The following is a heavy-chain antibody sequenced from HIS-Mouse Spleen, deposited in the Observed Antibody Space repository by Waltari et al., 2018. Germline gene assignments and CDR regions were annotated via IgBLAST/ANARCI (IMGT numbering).Heavy chain of an antibody. Sequence: EVQLVESGGGLIQPGGSLRLSCAASGFTVRSNYMSWVRQGPGEGLGWVSVFYSGGSTYYADSVKGRFTISRDNSKNPLYLQINSLRAEDTAVYYCAGGVGSSWYYFDYWGQGTLVTVSS. CDR3: AGGVGSSWYYFDY. V-gene: IGHV3-53*01. CDR2: FYSGGST. CDR1: GFTVRSNY. D-gene: IGHD6-13*01. J-gene: IGHJ4*02.